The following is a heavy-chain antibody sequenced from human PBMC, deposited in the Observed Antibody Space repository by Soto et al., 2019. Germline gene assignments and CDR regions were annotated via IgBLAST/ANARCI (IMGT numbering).Heavy chain of an antibody. CDR3: AREVLTASY. CDR1: GFTFSSNS. J-gene: IGHJ4*02. Sequence: EIQLVESGGGLVQPGGSLRLSCAASGFTFSSNSMNWVRQAPGKGLEWISYIDSRSGTIYYADSVKGRFTISRDNAKNSLYLQMNSLRGEDTAVYYCAREVLTASYWGQGTLVTVSS. V-gene: IGHV3-48*01. CDR2: IDSRSGTI. D-gene: IGHD2-8*01.